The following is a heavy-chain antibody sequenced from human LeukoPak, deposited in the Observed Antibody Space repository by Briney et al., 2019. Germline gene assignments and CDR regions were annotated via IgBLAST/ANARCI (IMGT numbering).Heavy chain of an antibody. Sequence: RGSLRLSCAASGFTFSSYSMNWVRQAPGKGLKWVSSITRSSTSTYYTDSVRGRFTISRDNAKNSLYLQMNSLRAEDTAVYYCARDNWNDAPGGFDPWGQGTLVTVSS. CDR2: ITRSSTST. CDR3: ARDNWNDAPGGFDP. CDR1: GFTFSSYS. D-gene: IGHD1-20*01. V-gene: IGHV3-21*01. J-gene: IGHJ5*02.